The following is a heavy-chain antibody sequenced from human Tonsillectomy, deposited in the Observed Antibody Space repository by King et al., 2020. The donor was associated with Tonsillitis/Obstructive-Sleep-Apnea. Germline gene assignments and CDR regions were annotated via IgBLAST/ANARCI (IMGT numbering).Heavy chain of an antibody. CDR3: ARDVVMYGGNSEGFDY. J-gene: IGHJ4*02. Sequence: QLVQSGAEVKKPGASVKVSCKASGYTFTSYYMHWVRQAPGQGLEWVGIINPSDGSTSYPQKFQGRVTMTRDTSTSTVYMELSSLRSEDTAVYYCARDVVMYGGNSEGFDYWGQGTLVTVSS. CDR2: INPSDGST. D-gene: IGHD4-23*01. V-gene: IGHV1-46*01. CDR1: GYTFTSYY.